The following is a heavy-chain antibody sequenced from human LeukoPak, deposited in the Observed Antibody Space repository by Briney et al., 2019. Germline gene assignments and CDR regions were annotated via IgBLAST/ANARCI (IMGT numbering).Heavy chain of an antibody. CDR2: IYYSGSTNYNT. J-gene: IGHJ5*01. CDR1: GGSISNYY. V-gene: IGHV4-59*01. CDR3: ARGGVNRTFDC. D-gene: IGHD1-14*01. Sequence: SETLSLTCTVSGGSISNYYWSWIRQPPGKGLEWIGYIYYSGSTNYNTNYNPSLISRVTISVDTSKNQFSLKLSSVTAADPAVYYCARGGVNRTFDCWGQGTLVTVSS.